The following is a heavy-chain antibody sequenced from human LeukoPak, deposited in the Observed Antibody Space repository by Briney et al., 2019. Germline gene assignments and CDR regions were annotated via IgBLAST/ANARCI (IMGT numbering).Heavy chain of an antibody. J-gene: IGHJ4*02. V-gene: IGHV3-20*01. CDR1: GFTFDDYD. CDR2: VSWNGGST. CDR3: AKKSPIFGVVIPLFDY. Sequence: GGSLRLSCAASGFTFDDYDMSWVRQAPGKGLEWVSGVSWNGGSTGYADSVKGRFTISRDNSKNTLYLQVNSLRAEDTAVYHCAKKSPIFGVVIPLFDYWGQGTLVSVSS. D-gene: IGHD3-3*01.